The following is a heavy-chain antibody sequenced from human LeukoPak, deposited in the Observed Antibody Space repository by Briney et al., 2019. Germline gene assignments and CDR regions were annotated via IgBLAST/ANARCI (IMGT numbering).Heavy chain of an antibody. V-gene: IGHV4-39*01. D-gene: IGHD2-2*02. Sequence: SETLSPTCTVSGGSISSSSYYWGWIRQPPGKGLEWIGSIYYSGSTYYNPPLKSRVTISVDTSKNQFSLKLSSVTAADTAVYYCARHPLYPYYYYYMDVWGKGTTVTVYS. CDR3: ARHPLYPYYYYYMDV. CDR1: GGSISSSSYY. J-gene: IGHJ6*03. CDR2: IYYSGST.